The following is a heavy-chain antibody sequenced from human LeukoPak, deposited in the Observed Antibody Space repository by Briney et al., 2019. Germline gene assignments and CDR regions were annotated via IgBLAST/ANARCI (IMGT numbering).Heavy chain of an antibody. J-gene: IGHJ3*02. CDR2: ISYDGSNK. D-gene: IGHD3-22*01. CDR1: GFTFSSYG. CDR3: AKTGSDYDSSGYYQDAFDI. V-gene: IGHV3-30*18. Sequence: PGRSLRLSCAASGFTFSSYGMHWVRQAPGKGLEWVAVISYDGSNKYYADSVKGRFTISRDNSKNTLYLQMNSLRAEDTAVYYCAKTGSDYDSSGYYQDAFDIWGQGTMVTVSS.